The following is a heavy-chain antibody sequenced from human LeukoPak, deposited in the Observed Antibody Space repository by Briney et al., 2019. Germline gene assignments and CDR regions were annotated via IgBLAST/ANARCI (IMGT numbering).Heavy chain of an antibody. D-gene: IGHD2-15*01. J-gene: IGHJ4*02. CDR3: ARDRYCSGGSCYTFDY. CDR2: ISSSGSTI. V-gene: IGHV3-48*03. Sequence: PGGSLRLSCAASGFTFSSYEMNWVRQAPGKGLEWVSYISSSGSTIYYADSVKGRFTISRDNAKNSLYLQMNSLRAEDTAVYYCARDRYCSGGSCYTFDYWGQGTLVTVSS. CDR1: GFTFSSYE.